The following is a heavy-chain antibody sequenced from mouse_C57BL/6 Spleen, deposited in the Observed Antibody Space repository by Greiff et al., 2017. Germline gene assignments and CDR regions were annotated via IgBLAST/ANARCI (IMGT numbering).Heavy chain of an antibody. V-gene: IGHV7-3*01. J-gene: IGHJ1*03. CDR2: IRNKANGYTT. Sequence: EVKLLESGGGLVQPGGSLSLSCAASGFTFTDYYMSWVRQPPGKALEWLGFIRNKANGYTTEYSASVKGRFTISRDNSQSLLYLQMNALRAEDSATYYCARSWDAYFGVWGTGTTVTVSS. CDR1: GFTFTDYY. CDR3: ARSWDAYFGV. D-gene: IGHD4-1*01.